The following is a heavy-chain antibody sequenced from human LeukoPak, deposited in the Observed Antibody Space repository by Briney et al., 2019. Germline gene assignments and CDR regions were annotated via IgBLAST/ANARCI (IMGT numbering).Heavy chain of an antibody. J-gene: IGHJ6*02. CDR2: IYYSGST. Sequence: SETLSLTCTVSGGSISSYYWSWIRQPPGKGLEWIGYIYYSGSTNYNPSLKSRVTISVDTSKNQFSLKLSSVTAADTAVYYCAVHSSASSGMEVWDQETTVTVS. CDR1: GGSISSYY. CDR3: AVHSSASSGMEV. V-gene: IGHV4-59*08. D-gene: IGHD3-10*01.